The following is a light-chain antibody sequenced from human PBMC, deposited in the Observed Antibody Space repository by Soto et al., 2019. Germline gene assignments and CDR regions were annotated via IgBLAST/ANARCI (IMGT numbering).Light chain of an antibody. V-gene: IGLV2-14*01. CDR1: NSDVGGYKY. Sequence: QSALTQPASVSGSPGQSIKISCTGTNSDVGGYKYVSWYQQYPGQAPKVIIYEVTYRPSGVSASFSGSKSGTTASLTISDLQIEDEADYYCSSFTNSNTWVFGGGTQLTVL. CDR2: EVT. J-gene: IGLJ7*01. CDR3: SSFTNSNTWV.